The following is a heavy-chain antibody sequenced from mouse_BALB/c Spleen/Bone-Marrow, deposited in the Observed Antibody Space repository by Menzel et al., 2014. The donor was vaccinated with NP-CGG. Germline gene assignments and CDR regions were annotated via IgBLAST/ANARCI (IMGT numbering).Heavy chain of an antibody. J-gene: IGHJ2*01. Sequence: VKLMESGAELVRPGASVKLSCKASGYTFTSYWINWVKQRPGQGLEWIGNIYPSDSYTNYNQKFKDKATLTVDKSSSTAYMQLSSPTSEDSAVYYCTRTYDYDEGGFDYWGQGTTLTVSP. CDR2: IYPSDSYT. CDR1: GYTFTSYW. V-gene: IGHV1-69*02. CDR3: TRTYDYDEGGFDY. D-gene: IGHD2-4*01.